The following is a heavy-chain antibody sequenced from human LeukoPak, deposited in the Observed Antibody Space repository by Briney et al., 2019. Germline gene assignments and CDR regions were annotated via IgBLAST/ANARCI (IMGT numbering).Heavy chain of an antibody. V-gene: IGHV5-51*01. CDR2: VWPGDSDS. D-gene: IGHD3-10*01. CDR3: ARRMVRGTDVFDI. J-gene: IGHJ3*02. Sequence: GESLKISCQGSGYSFTSYWIGWVRPMPGKGLEWMGFVWPGDSDSRYNPSFQGQVTISADKSISTAYLQWNSLKASDTAMYYCARRMVRGTDVFDIWGQGTMVTVSS. CDR1: GYSFTSYW.